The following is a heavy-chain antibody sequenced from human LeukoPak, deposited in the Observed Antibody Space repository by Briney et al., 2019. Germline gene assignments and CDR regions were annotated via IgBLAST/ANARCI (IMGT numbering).Heavy chain of an antibody. V-gene: IGHV4-59*01. CDR2: IYYSGST. D-gene: IGHD5-24*01. CDR3: ARSFPDVEMATIQ. J-gene: IGHJ4*02. CDR1: GGSISSYY. Sequence: SETLSLTCTVSGGSISSYYWSWIRQPPGKGLEWIGYIYYSGSTNYNPSLKSRVTISVDTSKNQFSLKLSSVTAADTAVYYCARSFPDVEMATIQWGQGTLVTVSS.